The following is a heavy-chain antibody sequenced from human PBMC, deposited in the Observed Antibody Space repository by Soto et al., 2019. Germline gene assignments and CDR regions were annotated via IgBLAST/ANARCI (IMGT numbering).Heavy chain of an antibody. Sequence: GGSLRLSCAASGFTFSSYSMNWVRQAPGKGLEWVSYISSSSSTIYYADSVKGRFTISRDNAKNSLYLQMNSLRAEDTAVYYCARQPFIGPEGAFDIWGQGTMVTVSS. CDR1: GFTFSSYS. CDR2: ISSSSSTI. J-gene: IGHJ3*02. V-gene: IGHV3-48*01. CDR3: ARQPFIGPEGAFDI. D-gene: IGHD3-16*01.